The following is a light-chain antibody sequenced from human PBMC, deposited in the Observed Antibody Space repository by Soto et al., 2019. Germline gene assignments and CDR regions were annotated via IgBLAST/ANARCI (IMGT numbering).Light chain of an antibody. CDR1: QSVSSSY. CDR2: GAS. CDR3: QQDYNLPWT. Sequence: EIVMTQSPATLSLSPGERATLSCRASQSVSSSYLSWYQQKPGQAPRLLIYGASTRATGIQARFSGSGSGTDFTLTISSLQPEDFAVYYCQQDYNLPWTFGQGTKVEIK. J-gene: IGKJ1*01. V-gene: IGKV3D-7*01.